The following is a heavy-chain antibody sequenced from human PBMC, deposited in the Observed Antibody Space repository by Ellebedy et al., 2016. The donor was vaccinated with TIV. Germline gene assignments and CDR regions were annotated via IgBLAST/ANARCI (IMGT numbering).Heavy chain of an antibody. CDR2: INPSGVST. V-gene: IGHV1-46*01. J-gene: IGHJ6*02. D-gene: IGHD6-6*01. CDR3: ARGAFSSSFLFKYNYYGMDV. CDR1: GYTFTNYC. Sequence: AASVKVSCKASGYTFTNYCLHWVRQAPGQGLEWMGIINPSGVSTTSAQKFQGRVTMTRNTSKSTAYMELSSLRSEDTAVYYCARGAFSSSFLFKYNYYGMDVWGQGTTVTVSS.